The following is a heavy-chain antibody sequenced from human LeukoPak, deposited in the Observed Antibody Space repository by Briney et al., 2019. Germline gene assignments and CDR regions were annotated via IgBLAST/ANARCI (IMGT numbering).Heavy chain of an antibody. Sequence: AASVKVSCKASGYTFTGYYMHWVRQAPGQGLEWMGWINPNSGGTNYAQKFQGRATMTRDTSISTAYMELSRLRSDDTAVYYCARRSSLRALIDYWGQGTPVTVSS. J-gene: IGHJ4*02. V-gene: IGHV1-2*02. D-gene: IGHD2-2*01. CDR3: ARRSSLRALIDY. CDR1: GYTFTGYY. CDR2: INPNSGGT.